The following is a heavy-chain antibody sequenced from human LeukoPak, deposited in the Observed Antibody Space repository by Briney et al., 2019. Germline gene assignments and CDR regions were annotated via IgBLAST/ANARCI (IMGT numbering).Heavy chain of an antibody. CDR3: ARGRQLAGGYFDY. Sequence: KPSETPSLTCAVYGGSFSGYYWSWIRQPPGKGLEWIGEINHSGSTNYNPSLKSRVTISVDTSKNQFSLKLSSVTAADTAVYYCARGRQLAGGYFDYWGQGTLVTVSS. V-gene: IGHV4-34*01. CDR2: INHSGST. J-gene: IGHJ4*02. CDR1: GGSFSGYY. D-gene: IGHD1-14*01.